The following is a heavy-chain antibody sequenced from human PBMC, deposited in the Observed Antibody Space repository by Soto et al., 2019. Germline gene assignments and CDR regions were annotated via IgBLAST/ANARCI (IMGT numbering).Heavy chain of an antibody. CDR3: ARDRDSSGWYKWFDH. CDR1: GGTFSSYA. V-gene: IGHV1-69*13. J-gene: IGHJ5*02. Sequence: AVKVSCKASGGTFSSYAISWVRQAPGQGLEWMGGIIPIFGTANYAQKFQGRVTITADESTSTAYMELSSLRSEDTAVYYCARDRDSSGWYKWFDHWGQGTLVTVSS. D-gene: IGHD6-19*01. CDR2: IIPIFGTA.